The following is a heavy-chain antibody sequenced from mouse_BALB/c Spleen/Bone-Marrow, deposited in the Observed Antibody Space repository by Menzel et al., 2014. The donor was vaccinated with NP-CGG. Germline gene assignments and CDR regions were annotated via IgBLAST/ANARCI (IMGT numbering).Heavy chain of an antibody. V-gene: IGHV5-6*02. CDR3: VRPYDYGTWFAY. CDR2: ISNGGIYT. D-gene: IGHD2-4*01. J-gene: IGHJ3*01. CDR1: GFTFSTYG. Sequence: EVKVEESGGDLVKPGGSLKLSCAASGFTFSTYGMSWVRQTPDKRLEWVAAISNGGIYTYHPDTVKGRFTISRDNAKNTLYLQMSSLKSEDTAMYYCVRPYDYGTWFAYWGQGTLVTVSA.